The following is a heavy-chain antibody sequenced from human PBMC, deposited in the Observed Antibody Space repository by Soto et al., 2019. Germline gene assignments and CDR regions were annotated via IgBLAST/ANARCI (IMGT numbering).Heavy chain of an antibody. J-gene: IGHJ6*03. V-gene: IGHV3-48*01. CDR1: GFTFSGHS. D-gene: IGHD3-3*01. CDR3: TTDQGDFWSGYQARYYYYMDV. Sequence: GGSLRLSCATSGFTFSGHSIIWVRQAPGKGLEWVSYIDGGITTISYADSVKGRFTISRDNAKNSVYLQMNSLKTEDTAVYYCTTDQGDFWSGYQARYYYYMDVWGKGTTVTVSS. CDR2: IDGGITTI.